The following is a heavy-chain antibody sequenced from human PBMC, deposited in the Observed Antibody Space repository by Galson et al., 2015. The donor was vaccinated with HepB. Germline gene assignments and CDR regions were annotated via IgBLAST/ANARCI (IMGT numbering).Heavy chain of an antibody. D-gene: IGHD3-16*01. J-gene: IGHJ4*02. V-gene: IGHV3-23*01. CDR2: VRGSGTGT. Sequence: SLRLSCAASGFTFSVYTMNWVRQAPGKGLEWVSAVRGSGTGTWYADSVKGRFTISGDDSKNTVFLQLNSLRAEDTAIYYCAKDSGLGGEDYWGQGILVTVSS. CDR1: GFTFSVYT. CDR3: AKDSGLGGEDY.